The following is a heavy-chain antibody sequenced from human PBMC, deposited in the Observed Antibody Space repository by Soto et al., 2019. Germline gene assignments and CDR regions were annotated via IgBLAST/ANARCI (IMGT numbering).Heavy chain of an antibody. CDR1: GYPFTSYS. CDR2: SSAYNGDT. D-gene: IGHD2-2*03. J-gene: IGHJ6*02. CDR3: AREGAVVGSAGYYGMDV. Sequence: QVQLVQSGAEVKEPGASVKVSCKASGYPFTSYSFSWVRQAPCQGLEWMGWSSAYNGDTRYAQKFQGRVTMTADPYTDTAYMELRNLRSDDTGVYYCAREGAVVGSAGYYGMDVWGQGTMVTVS. V-gene: IGHV1-18*04.